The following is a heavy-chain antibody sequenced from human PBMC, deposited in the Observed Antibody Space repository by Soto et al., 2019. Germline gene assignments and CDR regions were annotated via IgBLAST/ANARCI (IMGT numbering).Heavy chain of an antibody. J-gene: IGHJ6*02. Sequence: GGSLRLSCVASGFSLSSHAVSWVRQAPGKGLEWVSAISGSGGSTYYADSVKGRFTISRDNSKNTLYLQMNSLRAEDTAVYYCARVDSSGWYGGDYYYYYGMDVWGQGTTVTVS. CDR3: ARVDSSGWYGGDYYYYYGMDV. D-gene: IGHD6-19*01. CDR2: ISGSGGST. CDR1: GFSLSSHA. V-gene: IGHV3-23*01.